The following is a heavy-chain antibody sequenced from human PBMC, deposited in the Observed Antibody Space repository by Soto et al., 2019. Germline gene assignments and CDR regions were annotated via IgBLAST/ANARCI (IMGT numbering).Heavy chain of an antibody. Sequence: SEPLSLTCTDSGGSIRSFYWSWIRQPAGKGLEWIGRIYGGGRNNYNPSLKSRVTMSVDTSKNQFSLRLSSVTAADTAMYYCARGSSRWDYWGQGTLVTVSS. V-gene: IGHV4-4*07. CDR1: GGSIRSFY. CDR3: ARGSSRWDY. CDR2: IYGGGRN. D-gene: IGHD6-13*01. J-gene: IGHJ4*02.